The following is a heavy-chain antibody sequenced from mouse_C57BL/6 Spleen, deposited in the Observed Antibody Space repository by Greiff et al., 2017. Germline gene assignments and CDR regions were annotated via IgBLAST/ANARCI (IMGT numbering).Heavy chain of an antibody. CDR2: FHPYNDDT. CDR1: GSTFTTYP. Sequence: QVQLQQSGAELVKPGASVKMSCKASGSTFTTYPIEWMKQNPGKSLEWIGNFHPYNDDTKYNEKFKGKATLTVEKSSSTVYLELSRLTSDDSAVFSCARLYYYDCAWFAYWGQGTLVTVSA. D-gene: IGHD2-4*01. J-gene: IGHJ3*01. CDR3: ARLYYYDCAWFAY. V-gene: IGHV1-47*01.